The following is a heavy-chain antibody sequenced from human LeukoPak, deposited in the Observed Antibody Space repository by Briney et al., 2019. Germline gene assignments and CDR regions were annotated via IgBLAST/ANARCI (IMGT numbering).Heavy chain of an antibody. CDR1: GFTFSTYV. CDR3: ARDAATDDAFDI. Sequence: GGSLRLSCAASGFTFSTYVMHWVRQAPGKGLEWVSSINSDSSYIYYADSMKGRFFISRDNAKNSLYLQMNSLRAEDTAVYYCARDAATDDAFDIWGQGTMVTVSS. D-gene: IGHD6-13*01. CDR2: INSDSSYI. V-gene: IGHV3-21*01. J-gene: IGHJ3*02.